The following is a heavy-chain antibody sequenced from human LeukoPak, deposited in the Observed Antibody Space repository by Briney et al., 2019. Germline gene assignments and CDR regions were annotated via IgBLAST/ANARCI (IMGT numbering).Heavy chain of an antibody. Sequence: SETLSLTCTVSGGSVDSGSYYWGWIRQSPGKGLEWIGSIYYSGDTYYNPSLKSRVTISVDTSKNQFSLKLISVTAADTAVYYCARGSRFPGMDVWGQGTTVTISS. D-gene: IGHD3-10*01. J-gene: IGHJ6*02. CDR1: GGSVDSGSYY. CDR2: IYYSGDT. V-gene: IGHV4-39*07. CDR3: ARGSRFPGMDV.